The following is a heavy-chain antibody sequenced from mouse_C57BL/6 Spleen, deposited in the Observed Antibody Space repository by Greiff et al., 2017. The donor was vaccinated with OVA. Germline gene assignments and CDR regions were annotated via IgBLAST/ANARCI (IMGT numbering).Heavy chain of an antibody. J-gene: IGHJ3*01. CDR2: ISSGSSTI. CDR1: GFTFSDYG. D-gene: IGHD1-1*01. V-gene: IGHV5-17*01. CDR3: ARDDGSSPWFAY. Sequence: EVHLVESGGGLVKPGGSLKLSCAASGFTFSDYGMHWVRPAPEKGLEWVAYISSGSSTIYYADTVKGRCTISRDKAKNTLFLQMTSLRSEDTAMYYCARDDGSSPWFAYWGQGTLVTVSA.